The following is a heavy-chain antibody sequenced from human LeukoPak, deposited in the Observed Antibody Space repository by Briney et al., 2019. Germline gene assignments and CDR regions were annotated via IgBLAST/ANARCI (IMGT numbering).Heavy chain of an antibody. CDR2: IYYSGST. CDR1: GGSISSGDYY. V-gene: IGHV4-30-4*08. CDR3: ATGAGGSGSVDY. J-gene: IGHJ4*02. Sequence: SETLSLTCTVSGGSISSGDYYWSWIRQPPGKGLEWIGYIYYSGSTYYNPSLKSRVTISVDTSKNQLSLKLSSVTAADTAVYYCATGAGGSGSVDYWGQGTLVTVSS. D-gene: IGHD3-10*01.